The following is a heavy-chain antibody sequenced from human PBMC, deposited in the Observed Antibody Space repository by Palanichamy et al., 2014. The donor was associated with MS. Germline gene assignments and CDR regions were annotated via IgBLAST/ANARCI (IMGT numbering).Heavy chain of an antibody. D-gene: IGHD5-18*01. CDR3: ARLISYAAMANYYYYYYGMDV. Sequence: QVQLQESGPGLVKPSETLSLTCTVSGGSISSYYWSWIRQPPGKGLEWVGYIYYSGSTNYNPSLKSRVTISVDTSKNQFSLKLSSVTAADTAVYYCARLISYAAMANYYYYYYGMDVWGQGTTVTVSS. J-gene: IGHJ6*02. V-gene: IGHV4-59*08. CDR2: IYYSGST. CDR1: GGSISSYY.